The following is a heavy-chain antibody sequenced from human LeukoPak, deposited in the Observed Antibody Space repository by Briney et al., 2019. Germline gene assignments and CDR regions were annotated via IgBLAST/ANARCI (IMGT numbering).Heavy chain of an antibody. J-gene: IGHJ4*02. CDR2: IYYTGNT. CDR3: ASGSVVTALDQ. V-gene: IGHV4-59*01. D-gene: IGHD2-21*02. Sequence: SETLSLTCAVSGGSITTYHWTWIRQPPGQALEWIGYIYYTGNTKYNPSLESRVTMSIDTSKNEFSLKIYSVNAADTAVYFCASGSVVTALDQWGQGTLVTVSS. CDR1: GGSITTYH.